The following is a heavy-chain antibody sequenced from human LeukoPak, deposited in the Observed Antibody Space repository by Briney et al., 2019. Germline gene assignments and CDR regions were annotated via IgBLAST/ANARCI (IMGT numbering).Heavy chain of an antibody. D-gene: IGHD4-17*01. CDR2: INPSGGST. CDR1: GYTFTSYY. J-gene: IGHJ4*02. CDR3: ARDHGDYPFDY. V-gene: IGHV1-46*01. Sequence: ASVKDSCKASGYTFTSYYMHWVRRAPGQGLKWMGIINPSGGSTSYAQKFQGRVTMTRDTSTSTVYMELSSLRSEDTAVYYCARDHGDYPFDYWGQGTLVTVSS.